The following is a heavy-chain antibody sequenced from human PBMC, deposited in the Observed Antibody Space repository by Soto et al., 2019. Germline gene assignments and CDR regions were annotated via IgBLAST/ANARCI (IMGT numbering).Heavy chain of an antibody. V-gene: IGHV1-3*01. CDR3: ARTPRWLQYDYYYGMDV. CDR1: GYTLTSYA. CDR2: INAGNGNT. D-gene: IGHD5-12*01. J-gene: IGHJ6*02. Sequence: ASVKVSCKASGYTLTSYAMHWVRQAPGQRLEWMGWINAGNGNTKYSQKFQGRVTITRDTSASTAYMELSSLRSEDTAVYYCARTPRWLQYDYYYGMDVWGQGTTVTVSS.